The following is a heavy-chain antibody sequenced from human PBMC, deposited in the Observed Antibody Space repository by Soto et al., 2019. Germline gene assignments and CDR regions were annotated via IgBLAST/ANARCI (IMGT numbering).Heavy chain of an antibody. CDR3: ARGIAAAGTFSDY. V-gene: IGHV3-21*01. CDR1: GFTFSSYS. J-gene: IGHJ4*02. D-gene: IGHD6-13*01. Sequence: SLRLSCAASGFTFSSYSMNWVRQAPGKGLEWVSSISSSSSYIYYADSVKGRFTISRDNAKNSLYLQMNSLRAEDTAVYHCARGIAAAGTFSDYWGQGTLVTVSS. CDR2: ISSSSSYI.